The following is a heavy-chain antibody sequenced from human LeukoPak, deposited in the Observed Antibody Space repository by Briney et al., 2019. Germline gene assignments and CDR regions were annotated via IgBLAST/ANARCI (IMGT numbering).Heavy chain of an antibody. Sequence: GESLKISCKGSGYSFTNYWIGWVRQMPGKGLEWMGIIYPGDSDTRYSPSFQGQVTISADKSITTAYLQWSSLKASDTAIYYCARLANTVTVVSYSFDIWGQGTMVTVSS. V-gene: IGHV5-51*01. J-gene: IGHJ3*02. D-gene: IGHD4-17*01. CDR3: ARLANTVTVVSYSFDI. CDR1: GYSFTNYW. CDR2: IYPGDSDT.